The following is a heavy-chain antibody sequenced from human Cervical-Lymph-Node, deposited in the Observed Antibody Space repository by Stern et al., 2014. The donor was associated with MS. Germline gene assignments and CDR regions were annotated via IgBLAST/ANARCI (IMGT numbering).Heavy chain of an antibody. Sequence: EVQLLASGGGLVQRGGSLRLSCVAPGFTFSSYAMSWVRQAPGKGLQWISTINVSGGTTFYADSVKGRFAISRDNSKNTLYLQMNSLRAEDTAVYYCARLFYESGTDNWFDPWGQGTLVTVSS. D-gene: IGHD3-10*01. CDR1: GFTFSSYA. CDR3: ARLFYESGTDNWFDP. CDR2: INVSGGTT. V-gene: IGHV3-23*01. J-gene: IGHJ5*02.